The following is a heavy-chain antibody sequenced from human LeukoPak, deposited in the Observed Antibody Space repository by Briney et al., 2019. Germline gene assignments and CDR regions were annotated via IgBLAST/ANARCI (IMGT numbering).Heavy chain of an antibody. D-gene: IGHD3-22*01. CDR2: IYYSGST. J-gene: IGHJ4*02. CDR3: AREVEYYYDSSGLFDY. V-gene: IGHV4-61*01. CDR1: GGSISSGSYY. Sequence: SETLSLTCTVSGGSISSGSYYWSWIRQPPGKGLEWIGYIYYSGSTNYNPSLKSRVTISVDTSKNQFSLKLSSVTAADTAVYYCAREVEYYYDSSGLFDYWGQGTLVTVSS.